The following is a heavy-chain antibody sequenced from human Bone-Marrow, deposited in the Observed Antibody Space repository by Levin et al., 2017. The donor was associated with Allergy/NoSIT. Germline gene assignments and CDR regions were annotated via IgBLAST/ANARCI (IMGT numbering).Heavy chain of an antibody. CDR2: IYSHGEQ. CDR3: ARIHRGHTSWYEDRLDY. CDR1: GFSLSDAGVG. D-gene: IGHD6-13*01. V-gene: IGHV2-26*01. Sequence: SGPTLVKPTETLTLTCTVSGFSLSDAGVGVSWIRQPPGKALEWLAHIYSHGEQSYSTSLRSRLTISKDTSRSQVVLTMTNMDPVDTATYYCARIHRGHTSWYEDRLDYWGLGTLVTVSS. J-gene: IGHJ4*02.